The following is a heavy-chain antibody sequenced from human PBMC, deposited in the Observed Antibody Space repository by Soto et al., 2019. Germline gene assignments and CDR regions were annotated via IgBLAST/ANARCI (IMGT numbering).Heavy chain of an antibody. CDR1: GYTLTELS. Sequence: ASVKVSCKVSGYTLTELSMHWVRQAPGKGLEWMGGFDPEDGETIYAQKFQGRVTMTEDTSTETAYMELSSLRSEDTAVYYCTTPISIVGATSFDYWGQGTLVTVSS. D-gene: IGHD1-26*01. V-gene: IGHV1-24*01. CDR2: FDPEDGET. J-gene: IGHJ4*02. CDR3: TTPISIVGATSFDY.